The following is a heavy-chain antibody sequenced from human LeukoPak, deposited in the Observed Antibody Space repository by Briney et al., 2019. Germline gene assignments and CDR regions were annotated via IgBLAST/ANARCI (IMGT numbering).Heavy chain of an antibody. CDR2: ISGSGGST. V-gene: IGHV3-23*01. CDR3: AKSGDYGYWYFDL. Sequence: GSLRLSCAASGFTFSTYWMHWVRQAPGKGLEWVSAISGSGGSTYYADSVKGRFTISRDNSKNTLYLQMNSLRAEDTAVYYCAKSGDYGYWYFDLWGRGTLVTVSS. D-gene: IGHD4-17*01. CDR1: GFTFSTYW. J-gene: IGHJ2*01.